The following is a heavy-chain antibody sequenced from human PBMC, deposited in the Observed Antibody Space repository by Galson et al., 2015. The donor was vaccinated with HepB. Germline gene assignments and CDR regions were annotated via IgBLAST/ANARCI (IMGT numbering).Heavy chain of an antibody. Sequence: SLRLSCAASGFTFDDYAMHWVRQAPGKGLEWVSGISWNSGSIGYADSVKGRFTISRDNAKNSLYLQMNSLRAEDTALYYCAKDISGLSGFFDYWGQGTLVTVSS. D-gene: IGHD3-10*01. CDR3: AKDISGLSGFFDY. CDR2: ISWNSGSI. CDR1: GFTFDDYA. V-gene: IGHV3-9*01. J-gene: IGHJ4*02.